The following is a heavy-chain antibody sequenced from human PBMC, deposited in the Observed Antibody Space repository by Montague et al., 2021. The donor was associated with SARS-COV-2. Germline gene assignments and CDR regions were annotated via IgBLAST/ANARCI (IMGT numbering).Heavy chain of an antibody. CDR2: IFHSGIT. V-gene: IGHV4-59*13. CDR1: GGSISSYY. D-gene: IGHD1-20*01. J-gene: IGHJ5*02. Sequence: SETLSPTCSASGGSISSYYWSWIRQSPGKGLEWIGYIFHSGITDYNPSLKSRVTISVDMSKNQFSLQLNSVTAADSAVYYCARTEYNWNDWFDPWGQGTLVTVSS. CDR3: ARTEYNWNDWFDP.